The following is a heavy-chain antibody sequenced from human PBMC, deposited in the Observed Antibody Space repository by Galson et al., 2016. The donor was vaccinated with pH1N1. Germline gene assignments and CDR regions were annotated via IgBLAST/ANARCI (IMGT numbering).Heavy chain of an antibody. D-gene: IGHD6-19*01. Sequence: SLRLSCAASGFTFSNHGMTWVRQAPGKGLDWVSTISGSGAYTYYTGSVRGRFTLSRDNSKNTLYLQMNSLRAEDTAAYYCARDYRGSSGRKYYYYMDVWGKGTTVTVSS. V-gene: IGHV3-23*01. CDR2: ISGSGAYT. J-gene: IGHJ6*03. CDR1: GFTFSNHG. CDR3: ARDYRGSSGRKYYYYMDV.